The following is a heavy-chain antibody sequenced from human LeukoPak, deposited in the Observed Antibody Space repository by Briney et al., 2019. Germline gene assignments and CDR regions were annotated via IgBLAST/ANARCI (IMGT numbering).Heavy chain of an antibody. CDR2: IKHDGSEE. D-gene: IGHD3-22*01. CDR1: GFTFNTYR. Sequence: PGGSLRLSCAASGFTFNTYRMSWVRQAPGKGLVWVANIKHDGSEENYVDSVKGRFTISRDNVKGSLSLQMNSLRGEDTAVYYCARDLYYYDSSGYYRGLDYWGQGTLVTVSS. J-gene: IGHJ4*02. CDR3: ARDLYYYDSSGYYRGLDY. V-gene: IGHV3-7*01.